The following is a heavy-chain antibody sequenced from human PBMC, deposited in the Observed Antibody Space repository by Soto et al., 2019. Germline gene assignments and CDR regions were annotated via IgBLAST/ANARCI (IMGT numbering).Heavy chain of an antibody. CDR1: GFTFSTYG. CDR3: ARAGTTGTTTTRMIGGH. J-gene: IGHJ4*02. V-gene: IGHV3-33*01. D-gene: IGHD1-1*01. CDR2: IWYDGSHK. Sequence: QVQLVESGGGVVQPGRSLRLSCAASGFTFSTYGMHWVRQAPGKGLEWVALIWYDGSHKYYADSVKGRFTISRDNSKSTLYLQMNSLRAEDTAVYYCARAGTTGTTTTRMIGGHWGQRTLVTVSS.